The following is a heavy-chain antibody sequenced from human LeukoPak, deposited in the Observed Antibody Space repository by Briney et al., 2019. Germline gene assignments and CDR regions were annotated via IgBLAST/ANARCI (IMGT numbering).Heavy chain of an antibody. CDR3: ARHYAPQPGRYNWFDP. Sequence: SETLSLTCAVSGGSISSKNWWSWVRQPPGKGLEWIGEIHHSGSTNYKPSLKSRVTISIDQSKNQFSLRLSSVTAADTAVYYCARHYAPQPGRYNWFDPWGQGTLVTVSS. CDR2: IHHSGST. J-gene: IGHJ5*02. V-gene: IGHV4-4*02. CDR1: GGSISSKNW. D-gene: IGHD3-10*01.